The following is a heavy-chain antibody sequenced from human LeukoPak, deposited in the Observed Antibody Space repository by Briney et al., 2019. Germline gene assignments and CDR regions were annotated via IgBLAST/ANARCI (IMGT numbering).Heavy chain of an antibody. D-gene: IGHD2/OR15-2a*01. J-gene: IGHJ4*02. CDR3: AKDSGPPTVLSPFDY. Sequence: GGSLRLSCAASGFTFSSYWMSWVRQAPGKGLEWVANIKQDGSEKYYVDSVKGRFTISRDNSKNTLYLQMNSLRAEDTAVYYCAKDSGPPTVLSPFDYWGQGTLVTVSS. CDR2: IKQDGSEK. V-gene: IGHV3-7*03. CDR1: GFTFSSYW.